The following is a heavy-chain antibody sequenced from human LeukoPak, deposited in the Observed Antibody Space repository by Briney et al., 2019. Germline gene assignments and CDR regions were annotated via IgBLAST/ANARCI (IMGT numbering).Heavy chain of an antibody. Sequence: PSETLSLTCTVFGGSISSSSYYWGWIRQPPGKGLEWIGSIYYSGSTYYNPSLKSRVTVSVDTSENQFSLKLNSVTAADTTVTYFGRPPRDLDAFDIWGQGTMVTVSS. D-gene: IGHD5-24*01. J-gene: IGHJ3*02. V-gene: IGHV4-39*01. CDR2: IYYSGST. CDR3: GRPPRDLDAFDI. CDR1: GGSISSSSYY.